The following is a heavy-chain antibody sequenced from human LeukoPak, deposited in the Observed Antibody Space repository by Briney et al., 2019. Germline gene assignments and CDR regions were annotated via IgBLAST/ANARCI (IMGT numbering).Heavy chain of an antibody. CDR2: ISGSDGNT. V-gene: IGHV3-23*01. D-gene: IGHD2-21*02. J-gene: IGHJ4*02. Sequence: GGSLRLSCAASGFTFSSYATSWVRQAPGKGLEWVSAISGSDGNTFYAASVKGRFTISRDNSKNTLYLQMNSLTVDDTAVYYCAKQVTAPGPIDYWGQGTLVTVSS. CDR1: GFTFSSYA. CDR3: AKQVTAPGPIDY.